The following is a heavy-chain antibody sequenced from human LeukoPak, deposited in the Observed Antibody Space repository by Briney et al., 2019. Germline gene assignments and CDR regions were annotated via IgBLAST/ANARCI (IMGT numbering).Heavy chain of an antibody. J-gene: IGHJ3*02. CDR2: IKSKTDGGTT. CDR1: GLTFSNAW. D-gene: IGHD1-26*01. CDR3: ITDPGEWEPI. Sequence: GGSLRLSCAASGLTFSNAWMSWVRQAPGKGLEWVGRIKSKTDGGTTDYGAPVKGRFIISRDDSKNTLYLQMNGLKIEDTAAYYCITDPGEWEPIWGQGTMVTVSS. V-gene: IGHV3-15*01.